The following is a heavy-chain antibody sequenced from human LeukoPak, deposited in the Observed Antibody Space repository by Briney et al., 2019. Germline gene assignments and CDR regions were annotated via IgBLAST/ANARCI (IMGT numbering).Heavy chain of an antibody. CDR3: ARGGQWLVQPIDY. J-gene: IGHJ4*02. CDR2: TYYRSKWFN. CDR1: GDSVSSNSAA. Sequence: SQTLSLTCATSGDSVSSNSAAWNWIRQSPSRGLEWLGRTYYRSKWFNDYAVSVKSRITINPDTSKNQFSLQLNSVTPEDTAVYYCARGGQWLVQPIDYWGQGTLVTVSS. D-gene: IGHD6-19*01. V-gene: IGHV6-1*01.